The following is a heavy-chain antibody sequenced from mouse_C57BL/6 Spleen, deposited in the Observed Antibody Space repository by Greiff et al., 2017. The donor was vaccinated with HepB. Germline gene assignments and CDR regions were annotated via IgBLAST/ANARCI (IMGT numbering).Heavy chain of an antibody. Sequence: QVQLKESGAELVRPGTSVKVSCKASGYAFTNYLIEWVKQRPGQGLEWIGVINPGSGGTNYNEKFKGKATLTADKSSSTAYMQLSSLTSEDSAVYFCARYGPNWDDGDYWGQGTSVTVSS. CDR1: GYAFTNYL. J-gene: IGHJ4*01. D-gene: IGHD4-1*02. CDR3: ARYGPNWDDGDY. CDR2: INPGSGGT. V-gene: IGHV1-54*01.